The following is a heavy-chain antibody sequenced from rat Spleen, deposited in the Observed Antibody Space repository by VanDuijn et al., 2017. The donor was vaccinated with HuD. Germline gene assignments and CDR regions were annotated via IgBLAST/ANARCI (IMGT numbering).Heavy chain of an antibody. CDR3: TPVVTGYFDF. Sequence: EVELVESGGGLVQPGRSMQLSCAASGFSFSQSGMAWVRQAPTTGLEWVASISPSGDRTYYRDSVKGRFTISRDNAKRTLYLQMDSLRSEDTATYYCTPVVTGYFDFRGQGVMVTVSS. CDR2: ISPSGDRT. D-gene: IGHD1-1*01. CDR1: GFSFSQSG. V-gene: IGHV5-19*01. J-gene: IGHJ2*01.